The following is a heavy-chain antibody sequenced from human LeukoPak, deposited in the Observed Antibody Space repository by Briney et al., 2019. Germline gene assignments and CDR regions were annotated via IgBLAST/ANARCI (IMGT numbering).Heavy chain of an antibody. CDR2: IYYSGST. Sequence: PSETLSLTCTVSGGSISSSSYYWGWIRQPPGKGLEWIGSIYYSGSTYYNPSLKSRVTISVDTSKNQFSLKLSSVTAADTAVYYCARDQRGTMIADYWGQRTLVTV. V-gene: IGHV4-39*07. CDR1: GGSISSSSYY. J-gene: IGHJ4*02. D-gene: IGHD3-22*01. CDR3: ARDQRGTMIADY.